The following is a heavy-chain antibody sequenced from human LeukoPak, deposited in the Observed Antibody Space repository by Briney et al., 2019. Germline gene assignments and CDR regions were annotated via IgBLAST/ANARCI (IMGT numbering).Heavy chain of an antibody. J-gene: IGHJ4*02. CDR3: AKDIRMTSGGYFDY. CDR2: ISWDGGST. Sequence: GGSLRLSCAASGFTFDDYTMHWVRQAPGKGLEWVSLISWDGGSTYYADSVKGRFTISRDNSKNSLYLQMNSLRTEVTALYYCAKDIRMTSGGYFDYWGQGTLVTVSS. V-gene: IGHV3-43*01. CDR1: GFTFDDYT. D-gene: IGHD3-10*01.